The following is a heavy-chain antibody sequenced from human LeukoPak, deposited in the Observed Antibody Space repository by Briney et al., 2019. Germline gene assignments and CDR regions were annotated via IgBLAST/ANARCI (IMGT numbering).Heavy chain of an antibody. CDR1: GFTFSTSA. V-gene: IGHV3-33*03. J-gene: IGHJ5*02. Sequence: GGSLRLSCTASGFTFSTSAMHWVRQAPSKRLEWVAAIQYDGSNSFYLDSVRGRFTISRDNSKNTLFLQMNSLRGDDTAVYYCAKDVGSNSLYNWFDPWGQGTLVTVSS. CDR3: AKDVGSNSLYNWFDP. D-gene: IGHD2-15*01. CDR2: IQYDGSNS.